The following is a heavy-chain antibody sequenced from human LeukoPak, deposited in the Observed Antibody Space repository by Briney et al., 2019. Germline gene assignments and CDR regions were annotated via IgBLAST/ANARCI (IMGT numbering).Heavy chain of an antibody. D-gene: IGHD5-12*01. J-gene: IGHJ4*02. Sequence: SGGSLRLSCAASGFTFSSYGMHWVRQAPGKGLEWVAVIWYDGSNKYYADSVQGRFTISRDNSKNTLYLQMNSLRAEDTAVYYCARDHILATIGAFFDYWGQGTLVTVSS. V-gene: IGHV3-33*01. CDR3: ARDHILATIGAFFDY. CDR2: IWYDGSNK. CDR1: GFTFSSYG.